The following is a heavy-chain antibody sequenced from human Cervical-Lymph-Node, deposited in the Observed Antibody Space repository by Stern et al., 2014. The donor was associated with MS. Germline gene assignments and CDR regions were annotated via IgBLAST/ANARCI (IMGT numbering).Heavy chain of an antibody. CDR1: GYTFTNSD. CDR2: LNPDSGGT. J-gene: IGHJ6*02. V-gene: IGHV1-8*02. D-gene: IGHD2/OR15-2a*01. Sequence: VQLVESGAAVKKPGSSVKVSRPASGYTFTNSDINWVRLAPGPGLYWLGGLNPDSGGTGYARTSQARVTMTRYTSTSYCYLALSRLSAEDTAVYYWARGETRITEFDLSRYYGMDVLGQGTTVTVSS. CDR3: ARGETRITEFDLSRYYGMDV.